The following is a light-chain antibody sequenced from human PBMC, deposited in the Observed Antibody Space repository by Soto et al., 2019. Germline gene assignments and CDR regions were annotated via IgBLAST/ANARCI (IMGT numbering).Light chain of an antibody. CDR1: QSISSY. CDR3: QQSYSTLYT. CDR2: DAS. Sequence: DIQLTQSPSSMSTSVGDRCTIPWRASQSISSYLNWYQQKPGKAPKLLIHDASRLESGVSFRFSGSGSGTDFTLTISSLQPDDFATYYCQQSYSTLYTFGQGTKVDIK. J-gene: IGKJ2*01. V-gene: IGKV1-39*01.